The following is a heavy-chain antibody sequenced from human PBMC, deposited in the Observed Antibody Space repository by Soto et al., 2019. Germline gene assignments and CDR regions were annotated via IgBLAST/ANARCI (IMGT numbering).Heavy chain of an antibody. CDR2: INPNSGGT. V-gene: IGHV1-2*04. J-gene: IGHJ4*02. Sequence: ASVKVSCKASGYTFTGYYIHWVRQATGQGLEWMGWINPNSGGTNYAQKFQGWVTVTRDTSISTAYMELSRLRSDDTAVYYCARAHYDFWSGYYAYYFDYWGQGTLVTVSS. CDR1: GYTFTGYY. D-gene: IGHD3-3*01. CDR3: ARAHYDFWSGYYAYYFDY.